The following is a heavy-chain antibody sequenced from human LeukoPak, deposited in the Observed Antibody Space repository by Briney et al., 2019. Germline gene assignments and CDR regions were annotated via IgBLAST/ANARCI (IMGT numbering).Heavy chain of an antibody. V-gene: IGHV3-48*03. CDR1: VFTFSFYE. CDR2: ISSSGNSI. Sequence: GGSLRLSCAASVFTFSFYERTWLRQAAGKGLELVSYISSSGNSIYFAYSVGRRFTITRDSTKRSLYLMMNSLIEDETAVYSCAGRLQRDAFDIWGQGTMVPLPS. D-gene: IGHD5-18*01. J-gene: IGHJ3*02. CDR3: AGRLQRDAFDI.